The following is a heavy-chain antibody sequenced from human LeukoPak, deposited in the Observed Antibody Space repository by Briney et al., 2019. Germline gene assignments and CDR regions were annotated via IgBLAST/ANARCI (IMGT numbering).Heavy chain of an antibody. D-gene: IGHD3-16*01. Sequence: GGSLRLSCVASGFTFSGYGMPWVRQAPGKGLGGVAVIWYDGSKTYYADSVKGRFTISRDNSTDTLYLQMSSLRVEDTAAYYCARYLGGRNAFDIWGQGTMVTVSS. CDR1: GFTFSGYG. J-gene: IGHJ3*02. V-gene: IGHV3-33*01. CDR2: IWYDGSKT. CDR3: ARYLGGRNAFDI.